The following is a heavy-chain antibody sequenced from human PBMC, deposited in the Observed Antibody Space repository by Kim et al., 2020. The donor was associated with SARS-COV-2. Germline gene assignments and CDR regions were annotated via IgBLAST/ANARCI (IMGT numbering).Heavy chain of an antibody. CDR1: GGTFSSYA. J-gene: IGHJ4*02. CDR2: IIPIFGTA. V-gene: IGHV1-69*13. CDR3: ARLQAYSYGYHDY. Sequence: SVKVSCKASGGTFSSYAISWVRQAPGQGLEWMGGIIPIFGTANYAQKFQGRVTITADESTSTAYMALSSLRSEDTAVYYCARLQAYSYGYHDYWGQGTLVTVSS. D-gene: IGHD5-18*01.